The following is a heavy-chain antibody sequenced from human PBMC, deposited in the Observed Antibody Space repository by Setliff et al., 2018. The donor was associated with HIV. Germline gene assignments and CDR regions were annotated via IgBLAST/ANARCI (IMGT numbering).Heavy chain of an antibody. V-gene: IGHV3-43*02. CDR3: MYGGRTATTH. CDR2: ISGDGSST. J-gene: IGHJ4*02. Sequence: GGSLRLSCAASGFTFDDYAIHWVRQGLREPGKGLECVSGISGDGSSTNYADSVKGRFTISRDNAKYSLYLQMNTLRVEDTAVYYCMYGGRTATTHWGQGTLVTVSS. D-gene: IGHD4-17*01. CDR1: GFTFDDYA.